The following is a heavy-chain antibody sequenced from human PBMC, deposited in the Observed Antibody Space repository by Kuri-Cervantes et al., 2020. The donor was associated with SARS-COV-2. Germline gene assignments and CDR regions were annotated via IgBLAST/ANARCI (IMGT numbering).Heavy chain of an antibody. CDR3: ARDLDYDFWSGYYSAFDI. CDR2: MSSSSSTI. D-gene: IGHD3-3*01. Sequence: SLSLSCAVSGFTVSSYSMNWVRQAPGKGLEWVSYMSSSSSTIYYADSVKGRFNISRDNAKNSLYLQMNSLRDEDMAVYYCARDLDYDFWSGYYSAFDIWGQGTMVNVSS. CDR1: GFTVSSYS. J-gene: IGHJ3*02. V-gene: IGHV3-48*02.